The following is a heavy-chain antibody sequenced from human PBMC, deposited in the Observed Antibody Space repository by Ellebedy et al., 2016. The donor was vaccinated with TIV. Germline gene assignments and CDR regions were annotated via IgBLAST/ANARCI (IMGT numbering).Heavy chain of an antibody. CDR1: GFTFSSYA. J-gene: IGHJ4*02. CDR3: AKGRGGGSDSSAPRYYFDY. V-gene: IGHV3-23*01. Sequence: PGGSLRLSCAASGFTFSSYAMSWVRQAPGKGLEWVSTIRGSGGSTYYADSVRGRFTISRDNSKKTLSLQMNSLSADDTAVYYCAKGRGGGSDSSAPRYYFDYWGQGTLVTVSS. CDR2: IRGSGGST. D-gene: IGHD3-22*01.